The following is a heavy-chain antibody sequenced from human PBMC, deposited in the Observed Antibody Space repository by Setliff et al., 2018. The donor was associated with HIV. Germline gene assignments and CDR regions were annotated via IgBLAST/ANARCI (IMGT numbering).Heavy chain of an antibody. D-gene: IGHD1-26*01. Sequence: ASVKVSCKGSGYTFTRYFMHCVRQAPGQGLEWLGMINPSGGSTWYAQKFQGRVTMTGDTSTNTLYMELSSLRSEDTAVYYCARGWEGGMDYWGQGTLVTVSS. CDR1: GYTFTRYF. CDR3: ARGWEGGMDY. J-gene: IGHJ4*02. V-gene: IGHV1-46*01. CDR2: INPSGGST.